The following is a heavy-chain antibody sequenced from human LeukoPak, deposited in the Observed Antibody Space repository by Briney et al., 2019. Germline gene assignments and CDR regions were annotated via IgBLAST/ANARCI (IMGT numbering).Heavy chain of an antibody. V-gene: IGHV3-21*01. D-gene: IGHD3-10*01. J-gene: IGHJ5*02. CDR2: ISPSGHST. CDR3: GRDSLGESGAGGP. CDR1: GFTFSSYT. Sequence: GGSLRLSCAASGFTFSSYTMNWVRQAAGKGLEWASSISPSGHSTWHADSVKGRFTISRDNAKNSVYLQMTNLRVDDTAVYYCGRDSLGESGAGGPWGQGILVTVSS.